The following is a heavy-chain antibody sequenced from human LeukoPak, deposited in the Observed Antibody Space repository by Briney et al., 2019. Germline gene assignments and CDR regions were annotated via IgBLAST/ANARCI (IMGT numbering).Heavy chain of an antibody. CDR2: IYTSGST. CDR1: GGSTSSYY. Sequence: PSETLSLTCTVSGGSTSSYYWSWIRRPAGKGLEWIGRIYTSGSTNCNPSLKSRVTISIDKSKNQFSLKLSSVTAADTAVYYCARGANGWFDPWGQGTLVTVSS. V-gene: IGHV4-4*07. J-gene: IGHJ5*02. D-gene: IGHD2-8*01. CDR3: ARGANGWFDP.